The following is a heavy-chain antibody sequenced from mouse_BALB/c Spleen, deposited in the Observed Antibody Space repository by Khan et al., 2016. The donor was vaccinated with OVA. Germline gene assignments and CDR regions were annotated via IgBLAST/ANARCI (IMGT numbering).Heavy chain of an antibody. Sequence: EVELVEAGAEVVKPGASVKLSCTASGFNIKDTYIHWVKQRPEQGLEWIGRIDPANGNTKYDPKLQGKATITADTSSNTAYLQLSILTSEDTAVYYCTSAIYCYDAMDYWGQGTSVTVSS. CDR1: GFNIKDTY. D-gene: IGHD1-1*01. CDR2: IDPANGNT. CDR3: TSAIYCYDAMDY. V-gene: IGHV14-3*02. J-gene: IGHJ4*01.